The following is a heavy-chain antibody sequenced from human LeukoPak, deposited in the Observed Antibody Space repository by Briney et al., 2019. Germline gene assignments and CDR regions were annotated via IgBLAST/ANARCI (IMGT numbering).Heavy chain of an antibody. CDR2: ISGSGGDT. CDR3: ARDPRPVRI. V-gene: IGHV3-11*06. D-gene: IGHD1-14*01. Sequence: GGSLRLSCAASGFTFTDSYMTWVRQAPGKGLEWLSYISGSGGDTNYADSVRGRFTISRDSAKNTLYLQMNSLRVEDTAVYYCARDPRPVRIWGQGTLVTVSS. J-gene: IGHJ4*02. CDR1: GFTFTDSY.